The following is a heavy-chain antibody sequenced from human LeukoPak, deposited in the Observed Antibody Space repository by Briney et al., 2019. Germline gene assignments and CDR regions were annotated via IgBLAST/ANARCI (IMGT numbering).Heavy chain of an antibody. J-gene: IGHJ5*02. CDR2: INPSGGST. V-gene: IGHV1-46*01. D-gene: IGHD3-10*01. Sequence: ASVKVSCKASGYTFTSYYMHWVRQAPGQGLEWMGIINPSGGSTSYAQKFQGRVTMTRDMSTSTVYMELSSLRSEDTAVYYCARDRTGSGSYYIGRWFDPWGQGTLVTVSS. CDR3: ARDRTGSGSYYIGRWFDP. CDR1: GYTFTSYY.